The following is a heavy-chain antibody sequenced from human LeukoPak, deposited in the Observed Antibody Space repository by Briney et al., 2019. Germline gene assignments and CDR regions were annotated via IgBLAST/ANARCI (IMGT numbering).Heavy chain of an antibody. CDR2: IRSNVGST. CDR3: VNGYCSDGGCYSRDA. Sequence: GGSLRLSCSASGFTFSTYAMYWVRQAPGKGLEYVSAIRSNVGSTYYADSVKGRFTISRDNSKNTLYLQMSSLRAEDTAVYYCVNGYCSDGGCYSRDAWGQGTTVIVSS. D-gene: IGHD2-15*01. V-gene: IGHV3-64D*06. CDR1: GFTFSTYA. J-gene: IGHJ6*03.